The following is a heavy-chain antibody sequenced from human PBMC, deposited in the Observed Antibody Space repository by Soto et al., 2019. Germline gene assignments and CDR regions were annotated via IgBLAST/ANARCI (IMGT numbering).Heavy chain of an antibody. CDR3: ALDFSSDDTGYYGMDV. D-gene: IGHD7-27*01. CDR2: IYSGGAI. V-gene: IGHV3-66*01. J-gene: IGHJ6*04. CDR1: GFTVSSNY. Sequence: EVQVVESGGGLVQPGGSLKLSCAASGFTVSSNYMSWVRQTPGKGLEWVSLIYSGGAIVYADSVMGRFTVTTDNSRNTVYLQMNSLRSEDTAVYFFALDFSSDDTGYYGMDVWGEATAVNVSS.